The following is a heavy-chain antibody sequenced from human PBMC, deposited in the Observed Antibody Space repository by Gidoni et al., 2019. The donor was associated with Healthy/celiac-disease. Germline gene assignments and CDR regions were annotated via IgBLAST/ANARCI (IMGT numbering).Heavy chain of an antibody. Sequence: QVQLAQSGAEVKKPGSSVTVSCKASGRTFRSYAISWVRPAPGQGLEWTGGIIPIFGTANYAQKFQGRVTITADESTSTAYMELSSLRSEDTAVYYCAGDSRYCSGGSCYPPSYYYGMDVWGQGTTVTVSS. D-gene: IGHD2-15*01. J-gene: IGHJ6*02. CDR3: AGDSRYCSGGSCYPPSYYYGMDV. CDR2: IIPIFGTA. CDR1: GRTFRSYA. V-gene: IGHV1-69*01.